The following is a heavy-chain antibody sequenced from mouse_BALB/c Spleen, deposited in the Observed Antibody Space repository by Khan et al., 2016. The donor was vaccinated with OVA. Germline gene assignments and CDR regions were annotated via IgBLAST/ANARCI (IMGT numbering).Heavy chain of an antibody. CDR1: GYSFTSHT. Sequence: VELQESGAELARPGASVKMSCKASGYSFTSHTMHWVKQRPGQGLEWIGYINPRSGYINYNQKFNDKATLTADKSSSTAYMQLSSLTSEDSAVYYCARRTTGYALDYWGQGTSVTVSS. J-gene: IGHJ4*01. V-gene: IGHV1-4*01. D-gene: IGHD2-14*01. CDR3: ARRTTGYALDY. CDR2: INPRSGYI.